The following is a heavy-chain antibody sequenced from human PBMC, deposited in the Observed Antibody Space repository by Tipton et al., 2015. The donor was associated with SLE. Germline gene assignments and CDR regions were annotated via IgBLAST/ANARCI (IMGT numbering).Heavy chain of an antibody. D-gene: IGHD5-24*01. Sequence: SLRLSCAASGFTFSSYGMHWVRQAPGKGLEWVAVIWYDGSNKYYADFVKGRFTISRDNSKNTLYLQMNSLRAEDTAVYYYATMASPYYGMDVWGQGTTVTVSS. CDR1: GFTFSSYG. CDR2: IWYDGSNK. J-gene: IGHJ6*02. V-gene: IGHV3-33*01. CDR3: ATMASPYYGMDV.